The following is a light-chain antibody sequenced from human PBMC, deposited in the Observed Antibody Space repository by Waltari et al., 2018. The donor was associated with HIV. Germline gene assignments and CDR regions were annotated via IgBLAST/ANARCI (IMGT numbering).Light chain of an antibody. CDR2: EVI. CDR1: SSDVGGYDS. CDR3: CSYAGTYTYVL. Sequence: QSALTQPRSVSGSPGQSVTISCTGTSSDVGGYDSVSWYLQHPGKVPKLIIYEVIKRPSGCPDRFSGSKSGNTASLSISGLQTEDEADYCCCSYAGTYTYVLFGGGTKLTVL. J-gene: IGLJ3*02. V-gene: IGLV2-11*01.